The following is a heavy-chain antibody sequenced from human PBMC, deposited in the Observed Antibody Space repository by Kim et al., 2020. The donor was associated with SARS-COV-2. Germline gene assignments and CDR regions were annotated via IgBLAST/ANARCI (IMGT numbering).Heavy chain of an antibody. D-gene: IGHD1-1*01. Sequence: ASVKVSCKASGYTFTSYAMHWVRQAPGQRLEWMGWINAGNGNTKYSQKFQGRVTITRDTSASTAYMELSSLRSEDTAVYYCAITTTKYNWNRNYYYYGMDVWGQGTTVTVSS. V-gene: IGHV1-3*01. CDR2: INAGNGNT. CDR3: AITTTKYNWNRNYYYYGMDV. CDR1: GYTFTSYA. J-gene: IGHJ6*02.